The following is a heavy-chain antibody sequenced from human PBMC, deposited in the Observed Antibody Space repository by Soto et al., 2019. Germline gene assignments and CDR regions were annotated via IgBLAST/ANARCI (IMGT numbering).Heavy chain of an antibody. J-gene: IGHJ6*02. Sequence: GGSLRLSCAASGFTFDDYTMHWVRQAPGKGLEWVSLISWDGGSTYYADSVKGRFTISRDNSKNSLYLQMNSLRTEDTALYYCAKDYGSSSWYAPYYYYGMDVWGQGTTVTVSS. CDR3: AKDYGSSSWYAPYYYYGMDV. V-gene: IGHV3-43*01. CDR1: GFTFDDYT. D-gene: IGHD6-13*01. CDR2: ISWDGGST.